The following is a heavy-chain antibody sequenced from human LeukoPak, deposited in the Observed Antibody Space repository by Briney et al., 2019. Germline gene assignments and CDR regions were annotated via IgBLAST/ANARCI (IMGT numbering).Heavy chain of an antibody. CDR1: GFTVSSNY. CDR3: AKDIGSYYDY. CDR2: IYSDGST. D-gene: IGHD3-10*01. J-gene: IGHJ4*02. V-gene: IGHV3-66*01. Sequence: GGSLRLSCAASGFTVSSNYMSWVRQAPGKGLEWASIIYSDGSTYYADSVKGRFTISRDNSKNTLYLQMNSLRAEDTAVYYCAKDIGSYYDYWGQGILVTVSS.